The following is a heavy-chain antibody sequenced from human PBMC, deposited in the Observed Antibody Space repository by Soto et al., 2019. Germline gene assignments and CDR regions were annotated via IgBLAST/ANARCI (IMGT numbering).Heavy chain of an antibody. J-gene: IGHJ6*02. D-gene: IGHD3-3*01. CDR1: GGTFSSYA. CDR3: ARGIYYDFWSGSPDAYYYYGMDV. V-gene: IGHV1-69*13. Sequence: GASVKVSCKASGGTFSSYAISWVRQAPGQGLEWMGGIIPIFGTANYAQKFQGRVTITADESTSTAYMELSSLRSEDTAVYYCARGIYYDFWSGSPDAYYYYGMDVRGQGTTVTVSS. CDR2: IIPIFGTA.